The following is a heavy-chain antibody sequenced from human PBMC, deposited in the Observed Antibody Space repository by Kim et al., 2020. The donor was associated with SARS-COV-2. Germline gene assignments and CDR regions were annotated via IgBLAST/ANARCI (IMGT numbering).Heavy chain of an antibody. Sequence: GGSLRLFCAASGFTFSSYAMHWVRQAPGKGLEWVAVISYDGSNKYYADSVKGRFTISRDNSKNTLYLQMNSLRAEDTAVYYCARDAGGDYEFDYWGQGTLVTVSS. CDR1: GFTFSSYA. CDR2: ISYDGSNK. J-gene: IGHJ4*02. D-gene: IGHD4-17*01. CDR3: ARDAGGDYEFDY. V-gene: IGHV3-30*04.